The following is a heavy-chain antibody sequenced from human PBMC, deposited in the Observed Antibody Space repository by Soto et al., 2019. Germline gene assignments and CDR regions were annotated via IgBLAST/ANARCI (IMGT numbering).Heavy chain of an antibody. D-gene: IGHD1-1*01. Sequence: SETLSLTCTVSGASISGFYWSWIRKSAGKGLEWIGRIYATGTTDYNPSLKSRVMMSVDTSKKQFSLKLRSVTAADTAVYYCVRDGTKSLRHRFDHWVQGIPVTVSS. CDR1: GASISGFY. J-gene: IGHJ5*02. CDR3: VRDGTKSLRHRFDH. CDR2: IYATGTT. V-gene: IGHV4-4*07.